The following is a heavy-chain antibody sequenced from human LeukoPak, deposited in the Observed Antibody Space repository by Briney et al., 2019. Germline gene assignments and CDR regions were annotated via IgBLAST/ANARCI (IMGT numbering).Heavy chain of an antibody. CDR3: AREERGLAIDY. CDR1: GFIFLNYA. CDR2: ISSSGDNT. V-gene: IGHV3-64*01. J-gene: IGHJ4*02. D-gene: IGHD5-12*01. Sequence: GGSLRLSRAASGFIFLNYAIHWVRQAPGKGLEYVSAISSSGDNTYYANSVKGRFTISRDNSRNTLFLQLGSLRSDDMAVYYCAREERGLAIDYWGQGTLVTVSS.